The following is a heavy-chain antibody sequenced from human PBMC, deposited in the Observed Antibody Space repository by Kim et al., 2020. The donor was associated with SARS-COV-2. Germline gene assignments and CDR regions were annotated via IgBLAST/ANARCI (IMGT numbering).Heavy chain of an antibody. V-gene: IGHV3-33*06. CDR2: IWYDGSNK. D-gene: IGHD3-10*01. Sequence: GWSLRLSCAASGFTFSSYAMHWVRQAPGKGLEWVAVIWYDGSNKYYADSVKGRFTISRDNSKNTLYLQMNSLSAEDTAVYYCAKEDGGGEWFGILDYCG. J-gene: IGHJ4*01. CDR1: GFTFSSYA. CDR3: AKEDGGGEWFGILDY.